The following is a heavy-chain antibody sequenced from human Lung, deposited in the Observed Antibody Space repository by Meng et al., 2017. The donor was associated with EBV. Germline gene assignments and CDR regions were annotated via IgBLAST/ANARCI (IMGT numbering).Heavy chain of an antibody. V-gene: IGHV1-3*01. J-gene: IGHJ4*02. CDR1: GYTFTHYP. D-gene: IGHD3-10*01. CDR2: INAGNGNT. CDR3: ARDQGAWFGEAPRFDY. Sequence: QVQLVQAGAEVKRPGASVKVSCKASGYTFTHYPIHWVRQAPGQRLEWMGWINAGNGNTKYSQKFQGRVTITRDTSASTAYMELSSLRSEDTAVYYCARDQGAWFGEAPRFDYWGQGTLVTVSS.